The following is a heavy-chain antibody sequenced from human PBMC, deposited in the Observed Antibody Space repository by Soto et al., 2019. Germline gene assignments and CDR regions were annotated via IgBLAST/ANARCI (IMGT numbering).Heavy chain of an antibody. CDR2: ISHDGGKK. CDR1: GATLSPYG. Sequence: QVQLVESGGGEVLPGASLRLSCTASGATLSPYGMHWVRQAPGKGLEWVAVISHDGGKKFYADSVQGRFTISRDNSKNTMDLQMDRLKTEDTAIYYCVKDYCRQVVDHWFDSWGQGALVTVSS. CDR3: VKDYCRQVVDHWFDS. V-gene: IGHV3-30*18. J-gene: IGHJ5*01. D-gene: IGHD2-15*01.